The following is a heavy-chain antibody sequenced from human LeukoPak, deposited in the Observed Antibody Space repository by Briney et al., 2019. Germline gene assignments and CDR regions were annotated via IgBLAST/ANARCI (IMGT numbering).Heavy chain of an antibody. CDR3: AGYVGATKLNWFDP. Sequence: GGSLRLSCAASGFTFSSYGMHWVRQAPGKGLEWVAVISYDGSNKYYADSVKGRFTISRDNSKNTLYLQMNSLRAEDTAVYYCAGYVGATKLNWFDPWGQGTLVTVSS. V-gene: IGHV3-30*03. CDR2: ISYDGSNK. CDR1: GFTFSSYG. J-gene: IGHJ5*02. D-gene: IGHD1-26*01.